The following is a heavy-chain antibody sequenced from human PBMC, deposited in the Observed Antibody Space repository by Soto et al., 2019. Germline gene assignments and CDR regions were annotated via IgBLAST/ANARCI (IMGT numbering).Heavy chain of an antibody. CDR2: SFSGGST. J-gene: IGHJ4*02. CDR1: GGSVSGGGHY. D-gene: IGHD2-21*02. Sequence: SETLSLTCSVSGGSVSGGGHYWTWIRQQPGKGLEWIGFSFSGGSTYYNPSLRGRVVISVDTSKNQFSLTLTSATAADTAVYYCARDRCTGGDCYLGYWGQGTLVTVSS. CDR3: ARDRCTGGDCYLGY. V-gene: IGHV4-31*02.